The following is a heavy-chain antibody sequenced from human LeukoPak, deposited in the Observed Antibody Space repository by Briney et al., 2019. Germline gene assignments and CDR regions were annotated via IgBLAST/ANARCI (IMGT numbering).Heavy chain of an antibody. CDR2: ISAYNGNT. D-gene: IGHD6-6*01. Sequence: ASVKVSCKASGYTFTSYGISWVRQAPGQGLEWMGWISAYNGNTNYAQKLQGRVTMTTDTSTSTAYMELRSLRSDDTAVYYCARISSSSLWVYYYYMDVWGKGTTVTVSS. J-gene: IGHJ6*03. CDR3: ARISSSSLWVYYYYMDV. V-gene: IGHV1-18*01. CDR1: GYTFTSYG.